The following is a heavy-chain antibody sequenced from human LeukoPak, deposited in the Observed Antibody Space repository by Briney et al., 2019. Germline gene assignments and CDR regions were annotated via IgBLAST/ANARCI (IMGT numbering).Heavy chain of an antibody. CDR3: ARDGEYCSSTSCPFQH. J-gene: IGHJ1*01. Sequence: SVTVSCKASGGTFSSYAISWVRQAPGQGLEWMGGIIPIFGTANYAQKFQGRVTITADESTSTAYMERSSLRSEDTAVYYCARDGEYCSSTSCPFQHWGQGTLVTVSS. CDR1: GGTFSSYA. CDR2: IIPIFGTA. D-gene: IGHD2-2*01. V-gene: IGHV1-69*01.